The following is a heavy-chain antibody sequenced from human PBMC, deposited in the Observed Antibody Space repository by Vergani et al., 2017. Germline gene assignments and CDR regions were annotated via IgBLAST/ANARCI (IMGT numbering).Heavy chain of an antibody. Sequence: EVQLVESGGGLVQPGGSLRLSCAASGFTFSSYWMSWVRQAPGKGREWVANIKQDGSEKYYVDSVKGRLTISRNNAKNSLYLQMNSLRAEDTAVCYCAGYPIHANEDDYWGQGTLVTVSS. CDR1: GFTFSSYW. V-gene: IGHV3-7*01. CDR3: AGYPIHANEDDY. J-gene: IGHJ4*02. CDR2: IKQDGSEK.